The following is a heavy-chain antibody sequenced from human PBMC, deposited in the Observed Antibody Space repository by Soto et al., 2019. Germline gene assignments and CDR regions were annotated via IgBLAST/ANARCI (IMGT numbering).Heavy chain of an antibody. V-gene: IGHV6-1*01. J-gene: IGHJ6*02. CDR1: GDRVSRNSEA. Sequence: PTLSLTGDLSGDRVSRNSEAWNWIRQSASRGLEWLGRTYYRSKRHNDYAVFVESRLAIKPETSKNQLSLQLNSVPPEDTPVYYCARVRYASGGSYYFGMDVLGQGTTVNVSS. CDR3: ARVRYASGGSYYFGMDV. D-gene: IGHD3-10*01. CDR2: TYYRSKRHN.